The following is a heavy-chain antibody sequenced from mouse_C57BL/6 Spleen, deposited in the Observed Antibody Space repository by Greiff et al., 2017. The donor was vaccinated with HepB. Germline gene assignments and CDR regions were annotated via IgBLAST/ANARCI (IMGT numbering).Heavy chain of an antibody. CDR2: ISGGGGNT. J-gene: IGHJ2*01. CDR1: GFTFSSYT. D-gene: IGHD2-9*01. V-gene: IGHV5-9*01. CDR3: ARHLLWLRRGNFDY. Sequence: EVMLVESGGGLVKPGGSLKLSCAASGFTFSSYTMSWVRQTPEKRLEWVATISGGGGNTYYPDSVKGRFTISRDNAKNTLYLQMSSLRSEDTALYYCARHLLWLRRGNFDYWGQGTTLTVSS.